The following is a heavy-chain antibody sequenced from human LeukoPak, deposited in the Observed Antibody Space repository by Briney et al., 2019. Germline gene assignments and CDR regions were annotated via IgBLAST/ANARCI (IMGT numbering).Heavy chain of an antibody. V-gene: IGHV4-34*01. CDR1: GGSFSGYY. D-gene: IGHD1-7*01. CDR2: INHSGST. CDR3: ARVSGTTAWFDP. J-gene: IGHJ5*02. Sequence: SETLSLTCAVYGGSFSGYYWSWIRQPPGKGLEWIGEINHSGSTNYNPSLKSRVTISVDTSKNQFSLKLSSVTAADTAVYYCARVSGTTAWFDPWGQGTLVTVSS.